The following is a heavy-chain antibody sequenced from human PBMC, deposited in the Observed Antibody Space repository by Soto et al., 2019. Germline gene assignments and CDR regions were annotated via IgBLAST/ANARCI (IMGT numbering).Heavy chain of an antibody. J-gene: IGHJ5*02. D-gene: IGHD3-22*01. V-gene: IGHV3-33*01. Sequence: GGSLRLACTSSGFTFSSYGMHWVRQAPGKGLEWVAVIWYDGSNKYYADSVKGRFTISRDNSKNTLYLQMNSLRAEDTAVYYCARGPSTVSGYYSNWFDPWGQGTLVTVSS. CDR3: ARGPSTVSGYYSNWFDP. CDR1: GFTFSSYG. CDR2: IWYDGSNK.